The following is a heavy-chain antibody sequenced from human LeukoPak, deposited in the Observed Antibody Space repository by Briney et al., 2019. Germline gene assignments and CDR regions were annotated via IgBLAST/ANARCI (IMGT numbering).Heavy chain of an antibody. CDR2: LSSSGSAF. Sequence: PGGSLRLSCAASGFTFSSYAMSWVRQAPGKGLEWIAYLSSSGSAFSYADSVKGRLTIARDNAKNSVYLEMNSLRAGDTAVYYCARSARLMKGVVEVTALDDWGQGTLVTVSS. J-gene: IGHJ4*02. CDR1: GFTFSSYA. CDR3: ARSARLMKGVVEVTALDD. D-gene: IGHD3-3*01. V-gene: IGHV3-48*03.